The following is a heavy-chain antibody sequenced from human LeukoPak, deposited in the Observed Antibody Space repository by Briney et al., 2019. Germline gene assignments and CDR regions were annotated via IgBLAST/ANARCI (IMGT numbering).Heavy chain of an antibody. CDR1: GFTFSNYG. J-gene: IGHJ4*02. Sequence: PGGSLRLSCAASGFTFSNYGMHWVRQAPGQGLEWVAIISYDGSNTYYADSVKGRFTISRDNSKNTLYLQMNSLRAEDTAVYYCARGPDSSCSYFDYWGQGTLVTVSS. CDR2: ISYDGSNT. CDR3: ARGPDSSCSYFDY. D-gene: IGHD3-22*01. V-gene: IGHV3-30*03.